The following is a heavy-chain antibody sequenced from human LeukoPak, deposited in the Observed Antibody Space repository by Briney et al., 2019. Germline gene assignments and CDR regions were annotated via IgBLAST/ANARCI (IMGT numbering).Heavy chain of an antibody. D-gene: IGHD6-19*01. Sequence: GGSLRLSCAASGFTVSNNYMSWVRQAPGKELEWVSVIYSGGTTYYADSVKGRFTISRDNSKNTVYLRMNSLRAEDTAVYYCARGYKYSTGWYYFDYWGQGTLVTVSS. CDR3: ARGYKYSTGWYYFDY. CDR2: IYSGGTT. CDR1: GFTVSNNY. J-gene: IGHJ4*02. V-gene: IGHV3-66*01.